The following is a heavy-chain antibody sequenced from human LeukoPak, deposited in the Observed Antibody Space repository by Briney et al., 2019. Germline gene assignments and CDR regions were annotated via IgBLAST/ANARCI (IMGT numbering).Heavy chain of an antibody. CDR2: IIPILGIA. J-gene: IGHJ4*02. CDR3: ARDLGIAAAGTEFDY. V-gene: IGHV1-69*04. D-gene: IGHD6-13*01. CDR1: GGTFSSYA. Sequence: ASVKVSCKASGGTFSSYAISWVRQAPGQGLEWMGRIIPILGIANYAQKFQGRVTITADKSTSTAYMELSSLRSEDTAVYYCARDLGIAAAGTEFDYWGQGTLVTVSS.